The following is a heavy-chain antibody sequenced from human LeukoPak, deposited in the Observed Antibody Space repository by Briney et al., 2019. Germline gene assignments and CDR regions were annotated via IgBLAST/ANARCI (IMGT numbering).Heavy chain of an antibody. V-gene: IGHV3-74*01. D-gene: IGHD2/OR15-2a*01. CDR1: GFTFSSYS. J-gene: IGHJ4*02. Sequence: PGGSLRLSCAASGFTFSSYSMNWVRQAPGKGLVWVSHINSDGSWTSYADSVKGRFTISKDNAKNTVYLQMNSLRAEDTAVYYCVSFYETYWGRETLVTVSS. CDR2: INSDGSWT. CDR3: VSFYETY.